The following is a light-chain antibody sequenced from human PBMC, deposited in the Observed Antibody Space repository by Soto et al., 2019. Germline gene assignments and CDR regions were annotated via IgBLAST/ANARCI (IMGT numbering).Light chain of an antibody. CDR2: ASS. Sequence: DVHMTQSPSSLSASVGDRVTITCRASQSISTFLNWYQQKPGKVPELLIYASSTLQSGVPSRFSGSGSGSDFTLTISTLQPEDFATYYCQQGHISPLTVGGGTKVDIK. J-gene: IGKJ4*01. CDR1: QSISTF. CDR3: QQGHISPLT. V-gene: IGKV1-39*01.